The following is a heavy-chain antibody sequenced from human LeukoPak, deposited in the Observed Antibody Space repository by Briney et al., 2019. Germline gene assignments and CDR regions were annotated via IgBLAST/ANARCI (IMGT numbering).Heavy chain of an antibody. V-gene: IGHV4-59*12. Sequence: SETLSLTCIVSGAPISSYYWKWIRQSPERGLEWLGYIFYSGTTKYNPPLENRVTISLDPPKNRLSLKISSVTAEDTALYYCASRVPYRSDAFDYWGQGKVVAVSS. CDR2: IFYSGTT. J-gene: IGHJ3*01. D-gene: IGHD5-18*01. CDR3: ASRVPYRSDAFDY. CDR1: GAPISSYY.